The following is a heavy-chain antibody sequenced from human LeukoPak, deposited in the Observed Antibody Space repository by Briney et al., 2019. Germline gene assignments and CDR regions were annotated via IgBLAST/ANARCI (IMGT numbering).Heavy chain of an antibody. CDR1: AGSISSYY. J-gene: IGHJ5*02. CDR3: ARDYYSRFDP. V-gene: IGHV4-59*01. Sequence: SETLSLTCSVSAGSISSYYWSWIRQPPGKGLEWIGYIYYSGSTNYSPSLKSRVTISVDTSKNQLSLKLSSVTAADTAVYYCARDYYSRFDPWGQGTLVTVSS. D-gene: IGHD1-26*01. CDR2: IYYSGST.